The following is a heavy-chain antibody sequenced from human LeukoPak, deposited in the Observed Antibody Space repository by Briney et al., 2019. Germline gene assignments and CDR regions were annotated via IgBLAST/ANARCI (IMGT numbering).Heavy chain of an antibody. Sequence: GGSLRLSCAASGFTFSSYWMSWVRQAPGKGLEWVANIKQDGSEKYYVDSVKGRFTISRDNAKNSLYLQMNSLRAEDTAVYYCARPPQIYSSGWYENYFDYWGQGTLVTVSS. D-gene: IGHD6-19*01. CDR1: GFTFSSYW. J-gene: IGHJ4*02. CDR3: ARPPQIYSSGWYENYFDY. V-gene: IGHV3-7*01. CDR2: IKQDGSEK.